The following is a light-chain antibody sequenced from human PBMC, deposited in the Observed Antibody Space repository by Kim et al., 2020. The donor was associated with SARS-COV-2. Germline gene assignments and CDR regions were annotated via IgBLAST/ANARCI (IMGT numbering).Light chain of an antibody. V-gene: IGKV1-39*01. CDR2: SAS. CDR1: QGIRNY. J-gene: IGKJ5*01. CDR3: QRSFETPPIS. Sequence: DIQMTQSPSSLSASVGDRITITCRASQGIRNYLNWYQQKPGKAPSLLIYSASKRNGVPSRFSGSGSGTEFTLTISSLQPEDFATYFCQRSFETPPISFGQGTRLEIK.